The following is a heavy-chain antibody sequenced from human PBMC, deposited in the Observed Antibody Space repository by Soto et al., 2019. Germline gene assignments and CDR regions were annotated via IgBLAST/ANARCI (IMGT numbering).Heavy chain of an antibody. CDR1: GGSMSSTRYY. CDR3: VSGPGTTADY. J-gene: IGHJ4*02. CDR2: TYYTGST. V-gene: IGHV4-39*01. D-gene: IGHD1-1*01. Sequence: QLQLQESGPGLVKPSETLSLTCTVSGGSMSSTRYYWGWIRQPPGKGLEWIGTTYYTGSTYYNPSLKSRVTISVDMSKNQFALKVRSVTAADTAVYYCVSGPGTTADYWGQGTLVTVSS.